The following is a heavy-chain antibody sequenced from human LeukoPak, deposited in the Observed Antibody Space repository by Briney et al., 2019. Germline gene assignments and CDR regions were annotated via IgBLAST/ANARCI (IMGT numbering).Heavy chain of an antibody. CDR3: ARYTEGYPHDAFDI. Sequence: SETLSLTCTVSGGSISSYYWSWIRQPPGKGLEWIGYIYYSGSTNYNPSLKSRVTISVDLSKTQFSLKVRSVTAADTAVYYCARYTEGYPHDAFDIWGQGTMVTVFS. CDR2: IYYSGST. J-gene: IGHJ3*02. CDR1: GGSISSYY. D-gene: IGHD1-26*01. V-gene: IGHV4-59*01.